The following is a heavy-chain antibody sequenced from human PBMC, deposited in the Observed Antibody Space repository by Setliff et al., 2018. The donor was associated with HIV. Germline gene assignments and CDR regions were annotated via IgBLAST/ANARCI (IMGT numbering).Heavy chain of an antibody. CDR1: RYTFTSYG. CDR2: INTYKGNT. V-gene: IGHV1-18*01. D-gene: IGHD3-9*01. J-gene: IGHJ3*02. CDR3: ARTILRYFGWENPLPDAFDI. Sequence: ASVKVSCKASRYTFTSYGISWVRQAPGQGLEWMGWINTYKGNTNYAQKVQGRVTMTKDTSTSTAHLEVRSLRSDDTAVYYCARTILRYFGWENPLPDAFDIWGQGTMVTVSS.